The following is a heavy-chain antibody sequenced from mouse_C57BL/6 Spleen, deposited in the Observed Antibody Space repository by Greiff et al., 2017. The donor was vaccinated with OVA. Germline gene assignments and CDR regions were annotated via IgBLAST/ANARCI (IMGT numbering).Heavy chain of an antibody. CDR3: TRDSYGNWFAY. Sequence: EVKLVESGEGLVKPGGSLKLSCAASGFTFSSYAMSWVRQTPEQRLEWVAYISSGGDYIYYADTVKGRFTISRDNARNTLYLKLSSLKSEDTAMYYCTRDSYGNWFAYWGQGTLVTVSA. CDR1: GFTFSSYA. J-gene: IGHJ3*01. V-gene: IGHV5-9-1*02. CDR2: ISSGGDYI. D-gene: IGHD2-1*01.